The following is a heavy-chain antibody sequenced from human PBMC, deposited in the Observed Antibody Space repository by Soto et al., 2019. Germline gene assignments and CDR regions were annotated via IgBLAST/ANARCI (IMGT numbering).Heavy chain of an antibody. CDR1: GYTFTSYG. CDR2: ISAYNGNT. J-gene: IGHJ4*02. V-gene: IGHV1-18*01. Sequence: QVQLVQSGAEVKKPGASVTVSCKAPGYTFTSYGIRWVRQAPGQGLEGMGWISAYNGNTKCAQKLQGRVTMTTDTSTSTAYMGLRSLRSDETAVYYCARDQGGSYDYWGQGTLVTVSS. CDR3: ARDQGGSYDY. D-gene: IGHD1-26*01.